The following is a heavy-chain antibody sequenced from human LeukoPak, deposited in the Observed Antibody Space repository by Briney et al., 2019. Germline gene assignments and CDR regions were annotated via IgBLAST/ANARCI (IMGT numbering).Heavy chain of an antibody. D-gene: IGHD4-11*01. V-gene: IGHV4-39*01. J-gene: IGHJ1*01. Sequence: SETLSLTCTVSGGSISSSSYYWGWLRQPPGKGLEWIGSIYYSGSTYYNPSLKSRVTISVDTSKNQFSLKLSSVTAADTAVYYCARHYGNYLSEYFQHWGQGTLVTVSS. CDR3: ARHYGNYLSEYFQH. CDR2: IYYSGST. CDR1: GGSISSSSYY.